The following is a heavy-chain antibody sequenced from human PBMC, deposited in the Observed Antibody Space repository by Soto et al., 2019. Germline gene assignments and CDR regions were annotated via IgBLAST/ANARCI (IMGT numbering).Heavy chain of an antibody. CDR2: VFYSGST. V-gene: IGHV4-39*01. CDR1: GGSISGSVYY. D-gene: IGHD5-12*01. CDR3: AIPGPQEMATTRIFGY. J-gene: IGHJ4*02. Sequence: PSETLSLTCTVSGGSISGSVYYWGWVRQPPGKGLEWIGSVFYSGSTSYNPSLKSRVTISVDTSKNQFSLRLPSVTAADTAVYYCAIPGPQEMATTRIFGYWGQGTLVTASS.